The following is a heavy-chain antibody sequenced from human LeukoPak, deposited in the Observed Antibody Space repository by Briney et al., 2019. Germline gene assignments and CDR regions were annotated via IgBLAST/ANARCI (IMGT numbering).Heavy chain of an antibody. V-gene: IGHV3-30*04. CDR3: ARHRIAAAVAFYFDS. CDR2: ISYDGSDK. J-gene: IGHJ4*02. Sequence: GGSLRLSCAASGFTFSSYAMNWVRQAPGKGLEWVAVISYDGSDKYYADSVQGRFTISRDNSENTLSLQMNSLRTEDTAVYYCARHRIAAAVAFYFDSWGQGALVAVSS. D-gene: IGHD6-13*01. CDR1: GFTFSSYA.